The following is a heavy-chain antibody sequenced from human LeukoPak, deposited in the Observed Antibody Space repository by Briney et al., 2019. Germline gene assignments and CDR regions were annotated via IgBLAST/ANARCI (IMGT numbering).Heavy chain of an antibody. CDR1: GFTFSSYG. D-gene: IGHD3-3*01. Sequence: GGSLRLSCAASGFTFSSYGMHWVRQAPGKGLEWVAVIWYDGSNKYYADSVKGRFTISRDNSKNTLYLQMNSLRAEDTAVYYCARASGPIFGGQFDYWGQGTLVTVSS. J-gene: IGHJ4*02. V-gene: IGHV3-33*01. CDR3: ARASGPIFGGQFDY. CDR2: IWYDGSNK.